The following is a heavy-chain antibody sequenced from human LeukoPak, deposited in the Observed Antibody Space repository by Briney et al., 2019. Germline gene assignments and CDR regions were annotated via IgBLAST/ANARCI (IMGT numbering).Heavy chain of an antibody. Sequence: SETLSLICTVSGGSISTTSYYWGWIRQPPGKGLEWIGSIYYSGSTNYNPSLKSRVTISVDTSKNQFSLKLSSVTAADTAVYYCARGQCSSTSCYPYYYYGMDVWGQGTTVTVSS. D-gene: IGHD2-2*01. V-gene: IGHV4-39*07. J-gene: IGHJ6*02. CDR1: GGSISTTSYY. CDR3: ARGQCSSTSCYPYYYYGMDV. CDR2: IYYSGST.